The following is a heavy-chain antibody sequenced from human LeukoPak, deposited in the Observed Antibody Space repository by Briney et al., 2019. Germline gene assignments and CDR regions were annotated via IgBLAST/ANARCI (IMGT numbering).Heavy chain of an antibody. Sequence: ASVKVSCKASGYTFTSYDINWVRQATGQGLEWMGWMNPNSGNTGYAQKFQGRVTMTRNTSISTAYMELSSLRSEDTAVYYCARAPDILTEGWFDPWGQGTLVTVSS. CDR2: MNPNSGNT. CDR3: ARAPDILTEGWFDP. CDR1: GYTFTSYD. V-gene: IGHV1-8*01. J-gene: IGHJ5*02. D-gene: IGHD3-9*01.